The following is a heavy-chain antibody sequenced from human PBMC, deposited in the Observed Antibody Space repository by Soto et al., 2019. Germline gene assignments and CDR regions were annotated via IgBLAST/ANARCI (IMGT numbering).Heavy chain of an antibody. Sequence: SETLSLTCPVSGGSISSSSYYWGWIRQPPGKGLEWIGSIYYSGSTYYNPSLKSRVTISVDTSKNQFSLKLSSVTAADTAVYYCARETLDYYDSSGWHAFDIWGQGTMVTVSS. CDR1: GGSISSSSYY. CDR3: ARETLDYYDSSGWHAFDI. J-gene: IGHJ3*02. V-gene: IGHV4-39*01. CDR2: IYYSGST. D-gene: IGHD3-22*01.